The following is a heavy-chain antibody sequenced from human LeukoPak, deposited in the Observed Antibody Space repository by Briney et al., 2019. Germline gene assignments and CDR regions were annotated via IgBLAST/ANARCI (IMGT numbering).Heavy chain of an antibody. CDR3: AKNMGYCSGGSCYYFDY. CDR2: ISGSGGRT. D-gene: IGHD2-15*01. CDR1: GFTFSSYG. Sequence: QAGGPLRLSCAASGFTFSSYGMSWVRQAPGKGLEWVSAISGSGGRTYYADSVKGRFTISRDNSKNTLYLQMNSLRAEGTAVYYCAKNMGYCSGGSCYYFDYWGQGTLVTVSS. J-gene: IGHJ4*02. V-gene: IGHV3-23*01.